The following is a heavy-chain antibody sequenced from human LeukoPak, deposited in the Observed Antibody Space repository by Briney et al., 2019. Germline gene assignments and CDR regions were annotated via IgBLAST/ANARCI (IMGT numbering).Heavy chain of an antibody. CDR2: IYSGGST. J-gene: IGHJ4*02. V-gene: IGHV3-53*01. Sequence: GGSLRLSCAASGFTVSSNYMSWVRQAPGKGLEWVSVIYSGGSTYYADSVKGRFTISRDNSKNTLYLQMNSLRAEDTAVYYCARAVWFGELYFDYWGQGTLVTVFS. D-gene: IGHD3-10*01. CDR3: ARAVWFGELYFDY. CDR1: GFTVSSNY.